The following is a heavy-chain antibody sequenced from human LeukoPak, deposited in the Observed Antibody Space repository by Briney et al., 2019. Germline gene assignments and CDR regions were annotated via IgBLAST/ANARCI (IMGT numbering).Heavy chain of an antibody. CDR2: INHSGST. V-gene: IGHV4-39*07. J-gene: IGHJ6*02. D-gene: IGHD2-15*01. Sequence: SETLSLTCTVSGGSISSSSYYWSWIRQPPGKGLEWIGEINHSGSTNYNPSLKSRVTISVDTSKNQFSLKLSSVTAADTAVYYCARPGYCSGGSCYYYYGLDVWGQGTTVTVSS. CDR3: ARPGYCSGGSCYYYYGLDV. CDR1: GGSISSSSYY.